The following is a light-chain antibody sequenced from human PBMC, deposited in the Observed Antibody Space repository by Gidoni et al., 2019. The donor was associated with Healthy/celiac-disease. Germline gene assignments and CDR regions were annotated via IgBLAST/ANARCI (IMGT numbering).Light chain of an antibody. Sequence: EIVMTKSPATLSVSPGERATLSCRASQSVCSNLAWYQRKPGQAPRLLIYGASTRATGIPARCSGSGSGTKFTLTISGLQSEDFSVYFCQQYNNWPPLTFGGGTKVEIK. V-gene: IGKV3-15*01. CDR3: QQYNNWPPLT. CDR2: GAS. CDR1: QSVCSN. J-gene: IGKJ4*01.